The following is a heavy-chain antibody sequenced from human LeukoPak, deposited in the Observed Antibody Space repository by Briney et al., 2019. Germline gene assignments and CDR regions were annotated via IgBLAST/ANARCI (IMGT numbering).Heavy chain of an antibody. CDR1: GGSFSGYY. J-gene: IGHJ4*02. CDR2: INHSGNT. V-gene: IGHV4-34*01. D-gene: IGHD3-22*01. Sequence: SETLSLTCAVYGGSFSGYYWSWIRQPPGKGLEWIGEINHSGNTNYNPSLKSRVTISVDTSKNQFSLRLSSVTAADTAMYYCARTHSSDSSGYYLNYWGQGNLVTVSS. CDR3: ARTHSSDSSGYYLNY.